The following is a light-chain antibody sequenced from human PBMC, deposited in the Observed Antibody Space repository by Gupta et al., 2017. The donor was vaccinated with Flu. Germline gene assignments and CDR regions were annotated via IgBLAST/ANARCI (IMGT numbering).Light chain of an antibody. Sequence: DIQLTQSPSFLSASVGDRVTIACRASQGISSYLAWYQRKPGKAPKLLIYAASTLQSGVPSRFSGSGSGTEFTLTISSLQPEDFATYYCQQLSTYPRTFGQGTKLAIK. CDR3: QQLSTYPRT. J-gene: IGKJ2*01. CDR2: AAS. CDR1: QGISSY. V-gene: IGKV1-9*01.